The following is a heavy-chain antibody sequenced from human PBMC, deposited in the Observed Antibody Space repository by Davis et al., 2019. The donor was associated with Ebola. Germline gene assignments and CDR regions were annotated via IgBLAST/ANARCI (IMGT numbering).Heavy chain of an antibody. Sequence: GESLKISCAASGFTFSSYTMNWVRQAPGKGLEWVSSISSSSSYIYYADSVKGRFTISRDNAKNSLYLQMNSLRAEDTAVYYCARELIYCSGGSCRYNWFDPWGQGTLVTVSS. V-gene: IGHV3-21*01. J-gene: IGHJ5*02. CDR3: ARELIYCSGGSCRYNWFDP. CDR1: GFTFSSYT. D-gene: IGHD2-15*01. CDR2: ISSSSSYI.